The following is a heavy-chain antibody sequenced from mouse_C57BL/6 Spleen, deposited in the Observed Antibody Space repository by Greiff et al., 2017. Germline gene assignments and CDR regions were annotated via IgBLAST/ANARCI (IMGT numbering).Heavy chain of an antibody. CDR1: GYTFTSYW. CDR3: AYYYGSSYWYFDV. D-gene: IGHD1-1*01. CDR2: IHPNSGST. J-gene: IGHJ1*03. V-gene: IGHV1-64*01. Sequence: QVQLQQPGAELVKPGASVKLSCKASGYTFTSYWMHWVKQRPGQGLEWIGMIHPNSGSTNYNEKFKSKDTLTVDKSSSTAYMQLSSLTSEDSAVYYCAYYYGSSYWYFDVWGTGTTVTVSS.